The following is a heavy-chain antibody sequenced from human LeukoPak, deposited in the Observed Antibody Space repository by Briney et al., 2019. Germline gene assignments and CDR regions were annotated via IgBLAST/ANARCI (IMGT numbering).Heavy chain of an antibody. D-gene: IGHD6-19*01. J-gene: IGHJ3*02. V-gene: IGHV4-39*07. Sequence: SETLSLTCTVSGGSISSTRYYWGWIRQPPGKGLERIGSIYYIGSTYYNPSLKSRVTISVDTSKNQFSLKLSSVTAADTAVYYCARVWGWQWRVFDIWGQGTMVTVSS. CDR3: ARVWGWQWRVFDI. CDR1: GGSISSTRYY. CDR2: IYYIGST.